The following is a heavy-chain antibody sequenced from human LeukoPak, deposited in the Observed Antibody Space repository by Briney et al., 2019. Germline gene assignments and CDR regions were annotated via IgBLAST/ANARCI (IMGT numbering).Heavy chain of an antibody. D-gene: IGHD3-10*01. V-gene: IGHV3-23*01. Sequence: GGSLRLPCATPGFTFSSYGMTWVRQAPGKGLEWVSSIIGSGDNTYYADSVKGRFTFSRDNSKDTLYLQMNSLRAEDTAVYYCARGGYYGSGTYYSPTSPHWGQGTQVTVSS. J-gene: IGHJ4*02. CDR1: GFTFSSYG. CDR2: IIGSGDNT. CDR3: ARGGYYGSGTYYSPTSPH.